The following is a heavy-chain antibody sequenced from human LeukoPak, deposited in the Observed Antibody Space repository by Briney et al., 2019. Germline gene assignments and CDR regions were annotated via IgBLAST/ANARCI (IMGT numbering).Heavy chain of an antibody. V-gene: IGHV3-53*01. J-gene: IGHJ4*02. CDR2: IYSGGST. D-gene: IGHD1-26*01. CDR1: GFTVSSNY. Sequence: GGSLRLSCAASGFTVSSNYMSWVRQAPGKGLEWVSVIYSGGSTYYADSVKGRFTISRDNSKNTLYLQMNSLGAEDTAVYYCAKKQGELLSPPDYWGQGTLVTVSS. CDR3: AKKQGELLSPPDY.